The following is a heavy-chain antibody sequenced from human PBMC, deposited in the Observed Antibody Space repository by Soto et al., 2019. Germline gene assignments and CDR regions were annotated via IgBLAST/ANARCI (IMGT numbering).Heavy chain of an antibody. Sequence: PSETLSLTCGVYVGPLSDYSWNWIRQSPGKGLEWIGQLENSGSAYYNPSLRSRVTISADTSKNQFSLKLTSVTTADTAVYFCARSFCTDTSCSIFDSWGLGTLVT. D-gene: IGHD2-2*01. CDR3: ARSFCTDTSCSIFDS. CDR2: LENSGSA. V-gene: IGHV4-34*01. CDR1: VGPLSDYS. J-gene: IGHJ4*01.